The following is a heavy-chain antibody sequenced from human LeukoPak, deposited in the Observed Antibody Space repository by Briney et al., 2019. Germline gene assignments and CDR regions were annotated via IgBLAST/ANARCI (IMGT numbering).Heavy chain of an antibody. D-gene: IGHD2-15*01. CDR1: GFPFSSYA. J-gene: IGHJ6*02. V-gene: IGHV3-64D*09. Sequence: GGSLRLSCSASGFPFSSYAMPWGRQAPGEGLEDVSAISDSGGSTYYADSVKGRFTISRDNSKNTLYLQMSSLRAEDTAVYFCVRGYSFGPYGMDVWGQGTTVTVS. CDR3: VRGYSFGPYGMDV. CDR2: ISDSGGST.